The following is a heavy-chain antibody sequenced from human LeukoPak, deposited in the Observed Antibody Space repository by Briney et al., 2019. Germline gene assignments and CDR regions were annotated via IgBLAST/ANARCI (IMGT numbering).Heavy chain of an antibody. CDR1: GFTLGTYD. J-gene: IGHJ4*02. V-gene: IGHV3-23*01. CDR3: AKVGDYYGSGKYSNFDY. Sequence: GGSLRLSCAASGFTLGTYDMYWVRQAPGKGLECVSSISRSGGSTYYADSVKGRFTISRDNSKNTLYLQMSSLRADDTAVYYCAKVGDYYGSGKYSNFDYWGQGTLVTVSS. CDR2: ISRSGGST. D-gene: IGHD3-10*01.